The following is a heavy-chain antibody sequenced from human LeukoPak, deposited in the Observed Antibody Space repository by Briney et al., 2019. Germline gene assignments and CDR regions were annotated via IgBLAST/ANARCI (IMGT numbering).Heavy chain of an antibody. CDR3: ARHSTAFDY. Sequence: SETLSLTCAVYGGSFSGYYWSWIRQPPGKGLEWIGEINHSGSTNYNPSLKSRVTISVDTSKNQFSLKLSSMTDADTAVYYCARHSTAFDYWGQGTLVTVSS. CDR2: INHSGST. V-gene: IGHV4-34*01. J-gene: IGHJ4*02. CDR1: GGSFSGYY. D-gene: IGHD2-8*02.